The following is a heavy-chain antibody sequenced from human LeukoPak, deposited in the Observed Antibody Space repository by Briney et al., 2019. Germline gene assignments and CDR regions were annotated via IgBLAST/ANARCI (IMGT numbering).Heavy chain of an antibody. CDR1: GFTVSSNY. J-gene: IGHJ4*02. Sequence: GESLRLSCAASGFTVSSNYMSWVRQAPGKGLEWVSVIYSGGSTYYADSVKGRFTISRDNSKNTLYLQVNSLRADDTAVYYCARVGIDSGSYYGFDYWGQGTLVTVSS. V-gene: IGHV3-53*01. CDR3: ARVGIDSGSYYGFDY. CDR2: IYSGGST. D-gene: IGHD1-26*01.